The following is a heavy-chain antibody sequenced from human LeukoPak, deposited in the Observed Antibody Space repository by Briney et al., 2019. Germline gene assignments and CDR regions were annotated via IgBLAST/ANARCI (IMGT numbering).Heavy chain of an antibody. CDR3: ARGGGGNPY. Sequence: GASVKVSCKASGYTFTGYYMHWVRQAPGQGLEWMGFIHPNSGVRNYAQKFQGRVTMTTDTSITTAYMELSSLISDDTAVYYCARGGGGNPYWGQGTLVTVSS. CDR2: IHPNSGVR. CDR1: GYTFTGYY. J-gene: IGHJ4*02. D-gene: IGHD4-23*01. V-gene: IGHV1-2*02.